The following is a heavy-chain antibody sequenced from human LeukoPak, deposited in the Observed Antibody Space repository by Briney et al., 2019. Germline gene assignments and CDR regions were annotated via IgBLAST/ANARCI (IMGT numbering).Heavy chain of an antibody. D-gene: IGHD6-6*01. J-gene: IGHJ4*02. CDR1: GFTFSSYS. V-gene: IGHV3-21*01. Sequence: GGSLRLSCAASGFTFSSYSMNWVRQAPGKGLEWVSSISGSSSYIYYADSVKGRFTISRDNAKNSLYLQMNSLRAEDTAVNYCARSYSSSPGFDYWGQGTLVTVSS. CDR2: ISGSSSYI. CDR3: ARSYSSSPGFDY.